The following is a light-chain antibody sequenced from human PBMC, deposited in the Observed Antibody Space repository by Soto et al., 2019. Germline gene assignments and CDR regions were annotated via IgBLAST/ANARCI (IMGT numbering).Light chain of an antibody. CDR3: QQSYNSPQT. J-gene: IGKJ1*01. CDR2: DAS. V-gene: IGKV1-39*01. CDR1: QDISNY. Sequence: DIQMTQSPSSLSASVGDRVTITCQASQDISNYLNWYQQKPGKAPKLLIYDASNLQSGVPSRFSGSGSGTDFTLTINSLQPEDFATYSCQQSYNSPQTFGQGTKVDIK.